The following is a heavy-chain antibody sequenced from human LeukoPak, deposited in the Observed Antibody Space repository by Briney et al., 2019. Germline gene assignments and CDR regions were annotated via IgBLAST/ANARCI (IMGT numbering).Heavy chain of an antibody. D-gene: IGHD3-22*01. CDR3: ASLGYYYDSSGYLGMGAFDI. CDR2: IIPIFGTA. J-gene: IGHJ3*02. CDR1: GGTFSSYA. V-gene: IGHV1-69*01. Sequence: SVKVSCKASGGTFSSYAISWVRQAPGQGLEWMGWIIPIFGTANYAQKFQGRVTITADESTSTAYMELSSLRSEDTAVYYCASLGYYYDSSGYLGMGAFDIWGQGTMVTVSS.